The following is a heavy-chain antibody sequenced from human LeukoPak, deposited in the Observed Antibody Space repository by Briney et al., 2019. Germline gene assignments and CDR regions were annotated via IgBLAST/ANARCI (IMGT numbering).Heavy chain of an antibody. V-gene: IGHV1-46*01. CDR3: ARDGSSWQFDN. Sequence: ASVKVSCKASGYTFTSYYMHWVRQAPGQGLEWMGIINPSGGSTTYAQKFQGRVTMTRDTSTSTVYMEVSSLRSEDTAVYYCARDGSSWQFDNWGQGSLVTVSS. CDR2: INPSGGST. CDR1: GYTFTSYY. J-gene: IGHJ4*02. D-gene: IGHD6-13*01.